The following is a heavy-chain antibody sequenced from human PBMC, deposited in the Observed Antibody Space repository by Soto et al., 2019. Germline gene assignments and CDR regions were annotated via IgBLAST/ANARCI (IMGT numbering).Heavy chain of an antibody. J-gene: IGHJ4*02. Sequence: GGSLRLSCAASGFTFSSYGMHWVRQAPGKGLEWVAVISYDGSNKYYADSVKGRFTISRDNSKNTLYLQMNSLRAEDTAVYYYAKEGFGVVIIPGAPFDYWGQGTLVTVS. V-gene: IGHV3-30*18. CDR1: GFTFSSYG. D-gene: IGHD3-3*01. CDR2: ISYDGSNK. CDR3: AKEGFGVVIIPGAPFDY.